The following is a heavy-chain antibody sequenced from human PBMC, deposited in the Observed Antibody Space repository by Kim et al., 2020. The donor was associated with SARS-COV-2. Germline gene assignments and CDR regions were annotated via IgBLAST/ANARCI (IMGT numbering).Heavy chain of an antibody. J-gene: IGHJ5*02. CDR1: GYTFTSYA. D-gene: IGHD3-9*01. CDR2: INAGNGNT. V-gene: IGHV1-3*01. Sequence: ASVKVSCKASGYTFTSYAMHWVRQAPGQRLEWMGWINAGNGNTKYSQKFQGRVTITRDTSASTAYMELSSLRSEDTAVYYCARWDFDWLSPIGGWFDPWGQGTLVTVSS. CDR3: ARWDFDWLSPIGGWFDP.